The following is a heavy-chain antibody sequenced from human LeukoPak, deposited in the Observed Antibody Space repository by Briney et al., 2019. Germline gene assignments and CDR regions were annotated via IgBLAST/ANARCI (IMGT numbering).Heavy chain of an antibody. Sequence: PGGSPRLSCAASGFTLSSYWMTWIRQAPGKGLEWVANNKEDGTDKYYVDSVKGRFTISRDNTKNSLFLQLNSLRAEDTAVYYCVRDRGWFHFDLWGQGTLVTVSS. CDR3: VRDRGWFHFDL. CDR2: NKEDGTDK. J-gene: IGHJ4*02. V-gene: IGHV3-7*01. CDR1: GFTLSSYW. D-gene: IGHD3-10*01.